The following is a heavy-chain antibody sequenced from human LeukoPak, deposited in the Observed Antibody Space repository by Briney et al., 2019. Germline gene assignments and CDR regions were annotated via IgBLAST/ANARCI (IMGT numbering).Heavy chain of an antibody. V-gene: IGHV4-34*01. J-gene: IGHJ3*01. CDR2: INHSGST. Sequence: SETLSLTCAVYGGSFSGYYWSWIRQPPGKGLEWIGEINHSGSTNYNPSLKSRVTILLDTSKNHFSVRLCSVTAADTAVYYCARAYYSTSWYGVWGQGTLVTVSS. CDR3: ARAYYSTSWYGV. D-gene: IGHD2-2*01. CDR1: GGSFSGYY.